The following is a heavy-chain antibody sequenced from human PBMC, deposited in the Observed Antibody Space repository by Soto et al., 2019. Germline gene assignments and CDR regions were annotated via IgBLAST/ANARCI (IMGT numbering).Heavy chain of an antibody. CDR1: GFAFWGGW. D-gene: IGHD2-15*01. J-gene: IGHJ4*02. CDR3: ARDFYGGFSYGPGDS. V-gene: IGHV3-7*01. Sequence: PGGSLRLSCVASGFAFWGGWMSWVRQAPGKGLEWVANIKQDGSKAQYLESVRGRFTISRDNSKNSVYLQMTSLRAEDTALYYCARDFYGGFSYGPGDSWGQGTLVTVSS. CDR2: IKQDGSKA.